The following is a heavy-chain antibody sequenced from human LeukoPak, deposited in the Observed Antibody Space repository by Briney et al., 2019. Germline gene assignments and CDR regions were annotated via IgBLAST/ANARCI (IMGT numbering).Heavy chain of an antibody. J-gene: IGHJ4*02. CDR3: AKAEQHLIFDS. V-gene: IGHV4-59*01. CDR2: IFYSGST. D-gene: IGHD6-13*01. Sequence: NPSETLSLTCAVSGGSISNYYWNWIRQPPGKGLEWIGYIFYSGSTNYNPSLKTRVTISVDTSKNQFSLKLSSVTAADTAVYYCAKAEQHLIFDSWGQGTLVTVSS. CDR1: GGSISNYY.